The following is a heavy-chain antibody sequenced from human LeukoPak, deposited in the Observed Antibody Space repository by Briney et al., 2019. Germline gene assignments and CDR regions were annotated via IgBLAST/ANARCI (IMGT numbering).Heavy chain of an antibody. D-gene: IGHD3-16*01. CDR1: GGSVSSGSYF. CDR3: AKGGPHDAFDI. Sequence: PSETLSLTCTVSGGSVSSGSYFWSWIRQPPGKGLEWIGYIYYSGSTNYNPSLKSRVTISVDTSKNQFSLKLSSVTAADTAVYYCAKGGPHDAFDIWGQGTMVTVSS. V-gene: IGHV4-61*01. J-gene: IGHJ3*02. CDR2: IYYSGST.